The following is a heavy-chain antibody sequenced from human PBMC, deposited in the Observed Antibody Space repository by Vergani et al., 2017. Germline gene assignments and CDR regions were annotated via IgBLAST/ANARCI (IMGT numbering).Heavy chain of an antibody. CDR1: GGSFSGYY. D-gene: IGHD6-13*01. Sequence: QVQLQQWGAGLLKPSETLSLTCAVYGGSFSGYYWSWIRQPPGKGLEWIGEINHSGSTNYNPSLKSRVIISVDTSKNQCSLKLSSVTAADTAVYYCARGSVIAAAGTSQGRLGYWGQGTLVTVSS. CDR3: ARGSVIAAAGTSQGRLGY. CDR2: INHSGST. V-gene: IGHV4-34*01. J-gene: IGHJ4*02.